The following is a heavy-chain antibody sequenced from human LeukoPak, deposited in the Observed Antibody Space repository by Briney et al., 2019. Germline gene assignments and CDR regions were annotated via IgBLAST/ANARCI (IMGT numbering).Heavy chain of an antibody. CDR1: GFTFSPHT. CDR2: ITENGSDK. CDR3: VRQSEGLDY. Sequence: GRSLRLSCVASGFTFSPHTMHWVRQAPGKGLEWLAVITENGSDKYYADSVRGRFTVSRDDSKNTLRLQMSSLTTEDTAVYFCVRQSEGLDYWGQGTLVTVSS. J-gene: IGHJ4*02. V-gene: IGHV3-30-3*01.